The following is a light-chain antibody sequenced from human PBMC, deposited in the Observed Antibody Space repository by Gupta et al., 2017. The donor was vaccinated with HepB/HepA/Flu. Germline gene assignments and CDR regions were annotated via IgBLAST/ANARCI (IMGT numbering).Light chain of an antibody. J-gene: IGLJ3*02. V-gene: IGLV2-14*01. Sequence: HSALTQPASVSGSPGQPITISCTGTNSDVGAYNYVSWYQQHPGEVPKLMIYAVTYRPSGVSSRFSGSKSGNTASLTISGLQAEDEGDYCCKSYAGSNIWVFGGGTKLTVL. CDR1: NSDVGAYNY. CDR3: KSYAGSNIWV. CDR2: AVT.